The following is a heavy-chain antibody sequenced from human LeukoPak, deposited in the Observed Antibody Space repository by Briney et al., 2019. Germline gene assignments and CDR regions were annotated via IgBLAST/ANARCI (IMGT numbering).Heavy chain of an antibody. J-gene: IGHJ4*02. CDR3: ARRAGAYSHPYDY. V-gene: IGHV3-21*04. CDR2: ISSSRTYI. D-gene: IGHD4/OR15-4a*01. Sequence: GGSLRVSCVVSGFTLSSYYMNWVRQAPGKGLEWVSSISSSRTYIYYADSVKGRFTISRDNAKNSLYLQMNSLRAEDTAVYYCARRAGAYSHPYDYWGQGTLVTVSS. CDR1: GFTLSSYY.